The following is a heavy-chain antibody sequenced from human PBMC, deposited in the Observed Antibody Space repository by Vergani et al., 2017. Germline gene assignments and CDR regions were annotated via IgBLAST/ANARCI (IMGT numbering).Heavy chain of an antibody. CDR3: ARSPEYYYGSGSSNWFDP. CDR1: GGSISSSSYY. Sequence: QLQLQESGPGLVKPSETLSLTCTVSGGSISSSSYYWGWIRQPPGKGLEWIGSIYYSGSTYYNPSLKSRVTISVDTSKNQFSLKLSSVTAADTAVYYCARSPEYYYGSGSSNWFDPWGQGTLVTVSS. V-gene: IGHV4-39*07. CDR2: IYYSGST. J-gene: IGHJ5*02. D-gene: IGHD3-10*01.